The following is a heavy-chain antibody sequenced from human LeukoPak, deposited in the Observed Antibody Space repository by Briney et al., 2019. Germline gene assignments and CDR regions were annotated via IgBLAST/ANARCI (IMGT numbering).Heavy chain of an antibody. CDR1: GFSFEDYA. Sequence: GGSLRLSCAASGFSFEDYAMHWVRQAPGKGLEWVSLVSGDGRASRYADSVKGRVTISRDNSKNSLFLQMYSLRPEDTALYYCANLADSGVESKKEGFDYWGRGILVTVSS. D-gene: IGHD3-3*01. CDR3: ANLADSGVESKKEGFDY. V-gene: IGHV3-43*02. J-gene: IGHJ4*02. CDR2: VSGDGRAS.